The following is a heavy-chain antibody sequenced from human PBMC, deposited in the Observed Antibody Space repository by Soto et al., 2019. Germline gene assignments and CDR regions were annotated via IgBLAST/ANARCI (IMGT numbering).Heavy chain of an antibody. V-gene: IGHV3-15*05. Sequence: GGSLRLSCAASGFSFNNFWMSWVRQTPGKGLEWVGRIKSKADGGTADYAAPLKGRVTISRDDSTNTLDLQMNNLKTEDTGVYFCARILQYFGAPRAYFDLWGRGSLVTVSS. D-gene: IGHD3-10*01. CDR3: ARILQYFGAPRAYFDL. J-gene: IGHJ2*01. CDR1: GFSFNNFW. CDR2: IKSKADGGTA.